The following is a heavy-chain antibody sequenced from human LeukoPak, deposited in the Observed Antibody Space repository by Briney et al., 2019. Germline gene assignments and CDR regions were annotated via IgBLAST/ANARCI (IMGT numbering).Heavy chain of an antibody. CDR1: GFSFSTSG. CDR3: VRESSRIAIGTLDF. V-gene: IGHV3-30*02. D-gene: IGHD6-13*01. J-gene: IGHJ4*02. Sequence: HPGGSLRLSCAPSGFSFSTSGMHWVRQAPGKGLEWVGFLQNDGSEKYFADSVKGRFTISRDNSKNTLYLQMNSLRAEDTAVYYCVRESSRIAIGTLDFWGQGTLVTVSS. CDR2: LQNDGSEK.